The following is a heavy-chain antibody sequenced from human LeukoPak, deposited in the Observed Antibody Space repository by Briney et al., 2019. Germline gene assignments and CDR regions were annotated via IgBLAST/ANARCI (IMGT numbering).Heavy chain of an antibody. Sequence: GASVKVSCKASGGTFSSYAISWVRQAPGQGLEWMGRIIPILGIANHAQKFQGRVTITADKSTSTAYMELSSLRSEDTAVYYCARALAINDIVVVPAAHAYYFDYWGQGTLVTVSS. D-gene: IGHD2-2*01. V-gene: IGHV1-69*04. CDR3: ARALAINDIVVVPAAHAYYFDY. CDR1: GGTFSSYA. CDR2: IIPILGIA. J-gene: IGHJ4*02.